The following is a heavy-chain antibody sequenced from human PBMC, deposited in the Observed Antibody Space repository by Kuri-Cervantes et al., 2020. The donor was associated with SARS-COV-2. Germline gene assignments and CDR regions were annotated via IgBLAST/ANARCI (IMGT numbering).Heavy chain of an antibody. D-gene: IGHD3-3*01. CDR3: AKYGTDDYLSTYFGRGTWYDP. V-gene: IGHV4-59*01. CDR2: IYKSGST. CDR1: GGSISTYY. Sequence: GSLRLSCLVSGGSISTYYWSWIRQSPGKGLEWIGDIYKSGSTKTNPSLKTRVTISVDTSKNQFSLRLTPVTAADTAVYFCAKYGTDDYLSTYFGRGTWYDPWGQATLTVSS. J-gene: IGHJ5*02.